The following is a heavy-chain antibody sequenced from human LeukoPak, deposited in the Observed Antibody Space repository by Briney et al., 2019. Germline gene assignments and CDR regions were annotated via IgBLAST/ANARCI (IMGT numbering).Heavy chain of an antibody. J-gene: IGHJ3*02. CDR2: ILHNGDST. D-gene: IGHD3-16*01. Sequence: GGSLRLSCAASGFTCITYVMSWVRQAPGKGLEWLSLILHNGDSTYYADSVKGRFTISRDNSKNTLYLQMNSLRAEDTALYYCASLSSFGFDICGRGKMVTVSS. CDR1: GFTCITYV. V-gene: IGHV3-23*01. CDR3: ASLSSFGFDI.